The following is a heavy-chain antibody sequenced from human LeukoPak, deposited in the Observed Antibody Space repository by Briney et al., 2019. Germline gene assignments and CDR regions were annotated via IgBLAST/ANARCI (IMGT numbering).Heavy chain of an antibody. CDR1: GYTFTSYD. CDR3: ARVNLYLSGYWYFDL. J-gene: IGHJ2*01. V-gene: IGHV1-8*03. Sequence: ASVKVSCKASGYTFTSYDINWVRQATGQGLEWMGWMNPNSGNPGYAQKFQGRVTITRNTSLSTAYMELSSLRSEDTAVYYCARVNLYLSGYWYFDLWGRGTLVTVSS. CDR2: MNPNSGNP.